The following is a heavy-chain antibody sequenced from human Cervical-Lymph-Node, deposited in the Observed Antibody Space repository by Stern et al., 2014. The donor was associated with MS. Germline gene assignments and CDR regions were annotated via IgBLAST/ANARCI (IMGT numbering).Heavy chain of an antibody. CDR3: AKGVTITPPNDPPEY. V-gene: IGHV3-23*04. J-gene: IGHJ4*02. Sequence: EVQLEESGGGLVQPGGSLRLSCAASGITFRSYAMSWVRQAPGKGLEWVSGISGNGVSTYYADSVKGRFTISRDNSKNTLYLQMNSLRAADTAVYFCAKGVTITPPNDPPEYWGQGTLLTVSS. CDR1: GITFRSYA. D-gene: IGHD4-23*01. CDR2: ISGNGVST.